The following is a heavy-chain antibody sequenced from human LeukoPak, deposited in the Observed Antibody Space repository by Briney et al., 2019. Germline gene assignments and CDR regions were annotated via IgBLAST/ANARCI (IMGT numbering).Heavy chain of an antibody. Sequence: PGGSLRLSCAASGFTFSSCSMNWVRQAPGKGLEWVSSISSGSSYISYADSVKGRFTISRDNAKNSLYLQMNSLRAEDTAVYYCARDGGNGMDVWGQGTTVTVSS. J-gene: IGHJ6*02. CDR2: ISSGSSYI. V-gene: IGHV3-21*01. CDR1: GFTFSSCS. CDR3: ARDGGNGMDV. D-gene: IGHD3-16*01.